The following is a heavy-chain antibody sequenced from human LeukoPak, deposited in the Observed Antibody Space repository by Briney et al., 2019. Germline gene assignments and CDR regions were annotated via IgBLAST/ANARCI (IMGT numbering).Heavy chain of an antibody. J-gene: IGHJ4*02. V-gene: IGHV3-74*01. CDR3: VRDRYYVPDY. CDR2: ITSDGRTT. Sequence: GASLRLSCVASGFTFSSTWMHWFRQGAGKGLVWLSRITSDGRTTIYADSVEGRFTISRDNAKNTLYLQMNSLRVEDTAVYYCVRDRYYVPDYWGQGTLVTVSS. D-gene: IGHD3-10*02. CDR1: GFTFSSTW.